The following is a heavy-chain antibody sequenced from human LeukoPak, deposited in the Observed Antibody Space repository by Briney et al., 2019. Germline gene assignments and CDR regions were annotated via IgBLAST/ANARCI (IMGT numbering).Heavy chain of an antibody. J-gene: IGHJ4*02. CDR1: GFTFSSHW. V-gene: IGHV3-7*03. CDR2: INSDGSYI. CDR3: VRDSSWTNNNWYAGGFDC. D-gene: IGHD1-20*01. Sequence: GGSLRLSCAASGFTFSSHWMTWVRQAPGKGLEWVACINSDGSYIQYVDSVKGRFSISRENAENYLFLQMSSLRAEDTAMYSRVRDSSWTNNNWYAGGFDCWGPGDLVAVSS.